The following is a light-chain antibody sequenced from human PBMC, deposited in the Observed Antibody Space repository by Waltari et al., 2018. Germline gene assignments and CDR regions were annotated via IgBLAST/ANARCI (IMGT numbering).Light chain of an antibody. V-gene: IGKV3-11*01. CDR1: QSISSY. CDR3: QQRSNWPIT. CDR2: DAS. J-gene: IGKJ5*01. Sequence: EIVLTQSPATLSLSPGERAPLPCRASQSISSYLAWYQQKPGQAPRLLIYDASKRAPGIPARFSGSGSGTDFTLTISSLEPEDFAVYFCQQRSNWPITFGQGTRLEIK.